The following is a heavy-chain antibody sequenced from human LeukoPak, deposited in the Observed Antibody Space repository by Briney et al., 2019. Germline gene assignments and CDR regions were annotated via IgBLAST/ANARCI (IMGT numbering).Heavy chain of an antibody. D-gene: IGHD6-6*01. J-gene: IGHJ3*02. CDR2: IYFDGTSK. CDR1: GFTFRNYG. Sequence: GTSLTLSCAASGFTFRNYGMHWVRQAPGKGLEWVALIYFDGTSKYYTDSVKGRFTISRDNSENTVYMQMSSLRAEDTAVYCCARKQYSSSSATVGAFDIWGQGTMVTVSS. CDR3: ARKQYSSSSATVGAFDI. V-gene: IGHV3-33*01.